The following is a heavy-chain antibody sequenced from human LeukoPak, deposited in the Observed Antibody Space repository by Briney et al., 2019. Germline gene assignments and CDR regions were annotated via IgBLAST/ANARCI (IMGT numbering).Heavy chain of an antibody. CDR1: GFTFSSYG. CDR2: ISYDGSNK. J-gene: IGHJ4*02. D-gene: IGHD1-26*01. V-gene: IGHV3-30*03. Sequence: GRSLRLSCAASGFTFSSYGMHWVRQAPGKGLEWVAVISYDGSNKYYADSVKGRFTISRGNSKNTLYLQMNSLRAEDTGVYYCAREGVSGATANHYDYWGQGTLVTVSS. CDR3: AREGVSGATANHYDY.